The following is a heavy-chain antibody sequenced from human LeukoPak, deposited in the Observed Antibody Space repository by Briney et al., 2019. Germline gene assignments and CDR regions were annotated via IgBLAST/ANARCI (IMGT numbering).Heavy chain of an antibody. J-gene: IGHJ4*02. V-gene: IGHV1-46*01. CDR1: GYTFTSSA. CDR3: ARDQEAFDY. Sequence: GASVKVSCKASGYTFTSSAISWVRQAPGQGLEWMGMIYPRDGSTSYAQKFQGRVTVTRDTSTSTVHMELSGLRSEDTAVYYCARDQEAFDYWGQGTLVTVSS. CDR2: IYPRDGST.